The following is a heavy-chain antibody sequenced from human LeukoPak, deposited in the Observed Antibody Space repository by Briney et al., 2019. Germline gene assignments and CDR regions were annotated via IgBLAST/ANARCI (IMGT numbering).Heavy chain of an antibody. CDR3: ARDPYGDYVYFQH. J-gene: IGHJ1*01. V-gene: IGHV4-59*12. CDR2: IYYSGST. D-gene: IGHD4-17*01. CDR1: GESISGFY. Sequence: SETLSLTCTVSGESISGFYWTWIRQPPGKGLEWIGYIYYSGSTNYNPSLKSRVTMPVDTSKNQFSLKLSSVTAADTAVYYCARDPYGDYVYFQHWGQGTLVTVSS.